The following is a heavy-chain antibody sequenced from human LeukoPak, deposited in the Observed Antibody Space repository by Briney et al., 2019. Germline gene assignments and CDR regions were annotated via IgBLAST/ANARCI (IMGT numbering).Heavy chain of an antibody. CDR1: AFTFSHYD. D-gene: IGHD1-26*01. CDR2: IGTVGDT. J-gene: IGHJ3*02. V-gene: IGHV3-13*01. Sequence: GGSLRLSCAASAFTFSHYDMHWVRQVSGKGLQWVSSIGTVGDTYYPGSVKGRFTISRENAKNSLYLQMNGLRAGDTAVYYCARGAGSYNGFDIWGQGTMVTVSS. CDR3: ARGAGSYNGFDI.